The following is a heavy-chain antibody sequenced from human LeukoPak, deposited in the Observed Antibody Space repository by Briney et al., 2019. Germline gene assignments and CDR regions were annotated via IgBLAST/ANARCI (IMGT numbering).Heavy chain of an antibody. CDR1: GFTFDDYA. J-gene: IGHJ3*02. CDR3: AKDWIAGGWYEAFDI. D-gene: IGHD6-19*01. Sequence: GRSLRLSCAASGFTFDDYAMHWVRRAPGKGLEWVSGISWNSGSIDYADSVKGRFTISRDNAKNSLYLQMNSLRAEDTALYYCAKDWIAGGWYEAFDIWGQGTMVTVSS. CDR2: ISWNSGSI. V-gene: IGHV3-9*01.